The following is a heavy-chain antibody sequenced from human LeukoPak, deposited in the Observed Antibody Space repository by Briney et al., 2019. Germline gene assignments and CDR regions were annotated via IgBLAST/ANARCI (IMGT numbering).Heavy chain of an antibody. CDR2: ISYDGSNK. V-gene: IGHV3-30-3*01. J-gene: IGHJ3*02. Sequence: PGGSLRLSCAASGFTFSSYAMHWVRQAPGKGLEWVAVISYDGSNKYYADSVKGRFTISRDNSKNTLYLQMNSLRAEDTAVYYCASVQDAFDIWGQGTMVTVSS. CDR3: ASVQDAFDI. CDR1: GFTFSSYA.